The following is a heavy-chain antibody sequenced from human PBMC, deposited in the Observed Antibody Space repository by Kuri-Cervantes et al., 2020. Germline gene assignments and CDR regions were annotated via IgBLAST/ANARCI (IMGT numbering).Heavy chain of an antibody. CDR3: ARDHIVLGVDL. CDR2: INPNSGGT. V-gene: IGHV1-2*02. Sequence: ASVKVSCKASGYTFTGYYMHWVRQAPGQGLEWMGWINPNSGGTNYAQKFQGRVTMTRDTSTSTVYMELSRLRSDDTAVYYCARDHIVLGVDLWGRGTLVTVSS. J-gene: IGHJ2*01. D-gene: IGHD2-8*01. CDR1: GYTFTGYY.